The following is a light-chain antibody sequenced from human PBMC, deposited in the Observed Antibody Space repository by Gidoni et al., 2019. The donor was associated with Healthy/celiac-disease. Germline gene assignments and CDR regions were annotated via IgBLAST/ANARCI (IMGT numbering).Light chain of an antibody. J-gene: IGLJ1*01. CDR2: AGS. Sequence: QSALTQPASVSGSPGQSITISCTGTSSDVGGYNYVSWYQQHPGKAPKLMIYAGSNRPSGVSNRFSGSKSGNTASLTISGLQAEDEADYYCSSYTSSSTLYVFGTGTKVTVL. CDR3: SSYTSSSTLYV. CDR1: SSDVGGYNY. V-gene: IGLV2-14*03.